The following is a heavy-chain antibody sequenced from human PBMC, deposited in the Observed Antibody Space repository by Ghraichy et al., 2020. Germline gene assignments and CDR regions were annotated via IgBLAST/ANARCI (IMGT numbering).Heavy chain of an antibody. CDR3: ARGGYYYDSSGYYLYFDY. CDR2: INHSGST. D-gene: IGHD3-22*01. CDR1: GWSFSGYY. V-gene: IGHV4-34*01. Sequence: SETLSLTCAVYGWSFSGYYWSWIRQPPGKGLEWIGEINHSGSTNYNPSLKSRVTISVDTSKNQFSLKLSSVTAADTAVYYCARGGYYYDSSGYYLYFDYWGQGTLVTVSS. J-gene: IGHJ4*02.